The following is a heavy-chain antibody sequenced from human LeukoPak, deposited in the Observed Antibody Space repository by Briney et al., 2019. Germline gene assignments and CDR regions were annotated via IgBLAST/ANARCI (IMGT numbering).Heavy chain of an antibody. J-gene: IGHJ6*04. CDR2: ISFGGSTI. D-gene: IGHD2-2*01. CDR3: ARSHQLLGTNYCYYGMDV. Sequence: NPGASLRLSCVVSGFTFTDYYMSWIRQARGEGLEWTSYISFGGSTIYYADSVKGRFTISRDNAQDSLYLQMNSLRGEDTAVYYCARSHQLLGTNYCYYGMDVWGEGTTVTVSS. V-gene: IGHV3-11*01. CDR1: GFTFTDYY.